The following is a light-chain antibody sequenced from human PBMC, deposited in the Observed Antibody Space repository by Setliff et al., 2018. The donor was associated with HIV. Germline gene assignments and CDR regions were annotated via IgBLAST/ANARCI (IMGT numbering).Light chain of an antibody. CDR1: SSNIGAGYD. Sequence: QSVLAQPPSVSGAPGQRVTIACTGSSSNIGAGYDVHWYQQLPETAPKLLIYGSTNRPSGVPDRFSGSKSGTSASLAITGLQAEDEADYYCQSYDSSLSGSRVFGTGTKATVL. CDR3: QSYDSSLSGSRV. CDR2: GST. V-gene: IGLV1-40*01. J-gene: IGLJ1*01.